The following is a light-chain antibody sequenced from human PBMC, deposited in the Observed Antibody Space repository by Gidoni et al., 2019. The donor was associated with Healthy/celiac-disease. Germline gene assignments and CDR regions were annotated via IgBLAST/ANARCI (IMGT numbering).Light chain of an antibody. CDR1: QSVSSY. Sequence: EIVLTQSPATLSLSPGVRATLSCRASQSVSSYLAWYQQKPGQAPRLLIYDASNRATGSPARFSGSGSGTDFTLTISSLEPEDFAVYYCQQRSNWPLTFGGGTKVEIK. CDR3: QQRSNWPLT. J-gene: IGKJ4*01. V-gene: IGKV3-11*01. CDR2: DAS.